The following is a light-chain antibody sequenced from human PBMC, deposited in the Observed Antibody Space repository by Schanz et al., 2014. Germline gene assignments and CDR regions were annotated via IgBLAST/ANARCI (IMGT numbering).Light chain of an antibody. V-gene: IGKV2-28*01. CDR3: MQALQTAYT. Sequence: DIVMTQSPLSLPVTPGEPASISCRSSQSLLHSNGFNYVAWYLQKPGQSPQLLIYLGASRASWVSDRFSGSGSGTDFTLKVSRVEAEDVGVYYCMQALQTAYTFGQGTKLEIK. J-gene: IGKJ2*01. CDR1: QSLLHSNGFNY. CDR2: LGA.